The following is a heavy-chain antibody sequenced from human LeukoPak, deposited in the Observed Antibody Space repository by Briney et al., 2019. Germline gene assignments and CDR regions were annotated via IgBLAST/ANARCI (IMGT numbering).Heavy chain of an antibody. CDR1: GGTFSSYA. CDR3: ARDNCGGDCYPDY. D-gene: IGHD2-21*02. J-gene: IGHJ4*02. Sequence: ASVKVSCKASGGTFSSYAISWVRQAPRQGLEWMGGIIPIFGTANYAQKFQGRVTITADKSTSTAYMELSSLRSEDTAVYYCARDNCGGDCYPDYWGQGTLVTVSS. V-gene: IGHV1-69*06. CDR2: IIPIFGTA.